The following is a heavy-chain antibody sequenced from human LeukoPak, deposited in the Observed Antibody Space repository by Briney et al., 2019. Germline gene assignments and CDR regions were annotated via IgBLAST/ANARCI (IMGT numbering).Heavy chain of an antibody. V-gene: IGHV1-18*04. J-gene: IGHJ4*02. CDR1: GYTFTGYY. CDR2: ISVYTGNT. D-gene: IGHD6-13*01. CDR3: ARGSLDY. Sequence: ASVKVSCKASGYTFTGYYMHWVRQAPGQGLEWVGWISVYTGNTNYAQKLQGRVTMTTDTSTSTAYMELRSLRFDDTAVYYCARGSLDYWGQGTLVTVSS.